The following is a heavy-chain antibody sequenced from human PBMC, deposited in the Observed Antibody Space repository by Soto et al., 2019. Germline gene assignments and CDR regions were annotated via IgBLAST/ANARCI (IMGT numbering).Heavy chain of an antibody. CDR1: GYTYTSYG. CDR2: ISAYNGNT. CDR3: DYSSTASCGADCEHHPHYYCHYGMEG. J-gene: IGHJ6*01. Sequence: ASVKVSCKASGYTYTSYGISWVRQAPGQGLEWMGWISAYNGNTNYAQKLQGRVTMTTDTSTSTAYMELRSLRSDDTAVYYCDYSSTASCGADCEHHPHYYCHYGMEGWQQVTXITVSS. D-gene: IGHD2-21*02. V-gene: IGHV1-18*04.